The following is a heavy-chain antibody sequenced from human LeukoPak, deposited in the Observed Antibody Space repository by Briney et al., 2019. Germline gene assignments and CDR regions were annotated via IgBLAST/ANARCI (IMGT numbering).Heavy chain of an antibody. CDR3: ARHSRVATVTTRYFDY. V-gene: IGHV4-34*01. J-gene: IGHJ4*02. D-gene: IGHD4-17*01. CDR2: INHSGST. CDR1: GGSFSGYY. Sequence: SETLSLTCAVYGGSFSGYYWSWIRQPPGKGLEWIGEINHSGSTNYNPSLKSRVTISVDTSKNQFSLKLSSVTAADTAVYYCARHSRVATVTTRYFDYWGQGTLVTVSS.